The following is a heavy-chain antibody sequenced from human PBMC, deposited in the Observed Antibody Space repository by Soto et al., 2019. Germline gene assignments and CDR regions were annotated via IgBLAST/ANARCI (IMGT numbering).Heavy chain of an antibody. J-gene: IGHJ5*02. V-gene: IGHV1-18*01. CDR2: ISAYNGST. Sequence: ASVKVSCKASGYTFTSYGISCVRQAPGQVLEWMGWISAYNGSTNYAQKLQGRVTMTTDTSTSTAYMELRSLRSDDTAVYYCARVVYYYDSSGYLEFVWFDPWGQGTLVTVSS. CDR1: GYTFTSYG. CDR3: ARVVYYYDSSGYLEFVWFDP. D-gene: IGHD3-22*01.